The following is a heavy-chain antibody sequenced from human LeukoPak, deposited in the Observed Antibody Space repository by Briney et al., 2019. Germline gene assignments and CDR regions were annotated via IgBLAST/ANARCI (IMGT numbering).Heavy chain of an antibody. J-gene: IGHJ6*03. D-gene: IGHD7-27*01. CDR2: ISSSGSFI. Sequence: PGGSLRLSCAASGFTFSSYSMNWVRQAPGKGLEWVSSISSSGSFIYYADPVNGRFTVSRDNAKDSLYLQMNSLRAEDTAVYYCARGPLTGYYSYYMDVWGEGTTVTVSS. CDR1: GFTFSSYS. V-gene: IGHV3-21*01. CDR3: ARGPLTGYYSYYMDV.